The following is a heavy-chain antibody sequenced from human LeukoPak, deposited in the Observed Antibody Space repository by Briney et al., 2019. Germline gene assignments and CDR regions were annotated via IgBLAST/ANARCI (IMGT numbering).Heavy chain of an antibody. V-gene: IGHV3-23*01. CDR2: ISGSGDST. J-gene: IGHJ1*01. CDR1: GFTFSNYA. D-gene: IGHD6-13*01. Sequence: GGSLRLSCAASGFTFSNYAMRWVRQAPGKGLEWVSGISGSGDSTYYADSVKGRFTISRDNSKNTLYLQMNSLRVEDTAVYYCAKEWSSSWYEYFQHWGQGTLVTVSS. CDR3: AKEWSSSWYEYFQH.